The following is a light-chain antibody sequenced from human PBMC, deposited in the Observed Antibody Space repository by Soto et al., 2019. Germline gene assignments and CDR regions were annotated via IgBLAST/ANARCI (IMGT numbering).Light chain of an antibody. V-gene: IGLV1-40*01. CDR3: QSSDKSPDSSYV. CDR1: SSNIGAGYA. CDR2: DDT. Sequence: WALTQQPSLSGAPGQTITIACSGTSSNIGAGYAVHWYQHLPGTAPKLLIFDDTNRPSGVPDRFSGSRSGASASLAITGLQADDEGDYYCQSSDKSPDSSYVFGSGTKVTVL. J-gene: IGLJ1*01.